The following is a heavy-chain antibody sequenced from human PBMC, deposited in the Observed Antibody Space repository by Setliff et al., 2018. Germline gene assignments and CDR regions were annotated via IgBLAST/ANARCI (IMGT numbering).Heavy chain of an antibody. J-gene: IGHJ4*02. Sequence: SETLSLTCTVSGGSISSYYWSWIRQPPGKRQEWIGYIYYGGSTNYNPSLESRVTISVDTSKNQFSLRLNSATAADTAVYYCARLRGAFDYWGQGTLVTVSS. CDR2: IYYGGST. CDR3: ARLRGAFDY. CDR1: GGSISSYY. D-gene: IGHD3-16*01. V-gene: IGHV4-59*01.